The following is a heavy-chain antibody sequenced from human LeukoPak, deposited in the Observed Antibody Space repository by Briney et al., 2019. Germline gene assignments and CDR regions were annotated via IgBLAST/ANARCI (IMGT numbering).Heavy chain of an antibody. Sequence: PGGSLRLSCSASGFTFSSYAMHWVRQAPGKGLEWVANIKQDGSEKYYVDSVKGRFTISRDNAKNSLYLQMNSLRAEDTAVYYCARETYYDFWSGYYQYYFDYWGQGTLVTVSS. J-gene: IGHJ4*02. D-gene: IGHD3-3*01. CDR1: GFTFSSYA. CDR2: IKQDGSEK. V-gene: IGHV3-7*01. CDR3: ARETYYDFWSGYYQYYFDY.